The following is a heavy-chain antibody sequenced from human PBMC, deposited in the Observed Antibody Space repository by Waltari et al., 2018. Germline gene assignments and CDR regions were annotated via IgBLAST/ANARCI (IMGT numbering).Heavy chain of an antibody. J-gene: IGHJ2*01. CDR2: IYHSGST. V-gene: IGHV4-38-2*01. CDR1: GYSISSGYY. Sequence: QVQLQESVPGLVNPSETLSLTCAVSGYSISSGYYWDWIRQPPGKGLEWIGSIYHSGSTYYNPALKSRVTVSVDTSKNQFARKLSSGTAADTAVDYCARRPSSSSSLLHWYFDLWGRGTLVTVSS. D-gene: IGHD6-6*01. CDR3: ARRPSSSSSLLHWYFDL.